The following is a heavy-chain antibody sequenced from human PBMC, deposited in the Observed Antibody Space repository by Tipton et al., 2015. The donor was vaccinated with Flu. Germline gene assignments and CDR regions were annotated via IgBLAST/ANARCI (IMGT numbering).Heavy chain of an antibody. V-gene: IGHV4-39*07. J-gene: IGHJ3*02. CDR3: ARDLRGYSGYTGGDAFDM. CDR2: IYYSGNT. D-gene: IGHD5-12*01. CDR1: GGSIISSSFY. Sequence: LRLSCTVSGGSIISSSFYWGWIRQPPGKGLEWIGNIYYSGNTYYNPPLKSRVTVSVDTSKNQLSLKLTSVTAADTAVYYCARDLRGYSGYTGGDAFDMWGRGIMVFVSS.